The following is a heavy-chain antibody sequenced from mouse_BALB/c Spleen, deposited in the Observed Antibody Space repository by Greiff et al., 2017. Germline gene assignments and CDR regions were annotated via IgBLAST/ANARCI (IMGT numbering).Heavy chain of an antibody. CDR3: ARHRDH. CDR2: ISSGGSYT. V-gene: IGHV5-6*01. CDR1: GFTFSSYG. Sequence: EVKLVESGGDLVKPGGSLKLSCAASGFTFSSYGMSWVRQTPDKRLEWVATISSGGSYTYYPDSVKGRFTISRDNAKNTLYLQMSSLKSEDTAMYYCARHRDHWGQGTTLTVSS. J-gene: IGHJ2*01.